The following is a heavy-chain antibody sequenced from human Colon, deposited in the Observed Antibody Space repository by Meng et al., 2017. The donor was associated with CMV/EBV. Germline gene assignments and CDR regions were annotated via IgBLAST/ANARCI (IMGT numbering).Heavy chain of an antibody. CDR2: ISANRGIT. CDR1: GITFSSYG. J-gene: IGHJ6*02. Sequence: GGSLRLSCAASGITFSSYGVHWVRQAAGKGLECVSCISANRGITYYADSVKGRFTVSRDNSINTLYLQMDSLRVEDMAVYYCARVKSSYYHGMDVWGHGTTVTVSS. D-gene: IGHD3-10*01. CDR3: ARVKSSYYHGMDV. V-gene: IGHV3-64*02.